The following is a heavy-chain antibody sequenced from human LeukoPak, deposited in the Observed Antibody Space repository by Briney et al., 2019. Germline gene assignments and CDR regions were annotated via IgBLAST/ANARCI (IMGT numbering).Heavy chain of an antibody. CDR1: GFTFSSYG. D-gene: IGHD3-22*01. Sequence: GGSLRLSCAASGFTFSSYGMHWVRQAPGKGLEWVAVIWYDGSNKYYADSVKGRFTISRDNSKNTLYLQMNSLRAEDTAVYYCAKGDSSGYYTYLQHWGQGTLVTVSS. CDR2: IWYDGSNK. CDR3: AKGDSSGYYTYLQH. V-gene: IGHV3-33*06. J-gene: IGHJ1*01.